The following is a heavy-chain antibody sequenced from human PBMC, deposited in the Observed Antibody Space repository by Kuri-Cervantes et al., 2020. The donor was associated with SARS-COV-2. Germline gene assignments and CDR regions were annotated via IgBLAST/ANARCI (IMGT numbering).Heavy chain of an antibody. D-gene: IGHD5-24*01. J-gene: IGHJ5*02. V-gene: IGHV4-4*02. Sequence: SETLSLTCTVSGVSISSSTLWSWVRQPPGKGLEWIGEIHHIGSTNYNPALKSRVTMSLDKSKNQFSLHLNSVTAADTAVYYCAKGSRTTSHERYMDPWGQGILVTVSS. CDR3: AKGSRTTSHERYMDP. CDR2: IHHIGST. CDR1: GVSISSSTL.